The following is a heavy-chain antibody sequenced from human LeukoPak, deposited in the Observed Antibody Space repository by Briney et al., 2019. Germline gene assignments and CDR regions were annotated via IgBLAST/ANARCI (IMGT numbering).Heavy chain of an antibody. J-gene: IGHJ4*02. V-gene: IGHV4-61*01. CDR1: GGSISSSSYY. Sequence: SETLSLTCTVSGGSISSSSYYWGWIRQPPGKGLEWIGYIYYSGSTNYNPSLKSRVTISVDTSKNQFSLKLSSVTAADTAVYYCARDPPSKYSSSSYWGQGTLVTVSS. CDR2: IYYSGST. CDR3: ARDPPSKYSSSSY. D-gene: IGHD6-13*01.